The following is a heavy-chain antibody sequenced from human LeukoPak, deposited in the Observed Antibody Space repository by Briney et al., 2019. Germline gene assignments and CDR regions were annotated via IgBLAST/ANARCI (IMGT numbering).Heavy chain of an antibody. V-gene: IGHV3-21*01. CDR3: ARDMTTATTCYLQH. Sequence: GGSLRLSCAASGFTFSTYSMNWVRQAPGKGLEWVSSISSSSNYIYYADSVKGRFSISRDDAKNSLFLQMNGPRAEDTAVYYCARDMTTATTCYLQHWGQGTLVTVSS. CDR2: ISSSSNYI. D-gene: IGHD4-17*01. J-gene: IGHJ1*01. CDR1: GFTFSTYS.